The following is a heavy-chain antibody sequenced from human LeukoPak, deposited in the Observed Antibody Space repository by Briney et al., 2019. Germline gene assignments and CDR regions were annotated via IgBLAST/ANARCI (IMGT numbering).Heavy chain of an antibody. CDR2: INPNSGGT. V-gene: IGHV1-2*02. J-gene: IGHJ5*02. Sequence: GASVKVSCKASGYTFTGYYMHWVRQAPGQGLEWMGWINPNSGGTNYAQKFQGRVTMTRDTSISTAYMELSRLRSDDTAVYYCARGWGIATYNWFDPWGQGTLITVSS. CDR1: GYTFTGYY. D-gene: IGHD6-13*01. CDR3: ARGWGIATYNWFDP.